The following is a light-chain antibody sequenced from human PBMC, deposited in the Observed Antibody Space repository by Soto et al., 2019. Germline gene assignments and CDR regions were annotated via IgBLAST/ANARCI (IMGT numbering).Light chain of an antibody. CDR3: MQTAHLPHP. CDR2: TVS. Sequence: DVVMTQSPLSLPVTLGQPASISCRSSQSLVYSDGNTYLTWFQQRPGQSPRRLIYTVSNRDSGVPDRFSGSGSGTHFTLKISRVEAEDVALYYCMQTAHLPHPFGQGTKLPIK. J-gene: IGKJ2*01. CDR1: QSLVYSDGNTY. V-gene: IGKV2-30*01.